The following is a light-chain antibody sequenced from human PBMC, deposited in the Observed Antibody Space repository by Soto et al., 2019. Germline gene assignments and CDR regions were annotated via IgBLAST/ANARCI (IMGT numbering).Light chain of an antibody. CDR2: AAS. J-gene: IGKJ4*01. V-gene: IGKV1D-16*01. Sequence: DIQMTQSPSSLSASVGDRVTITCRASQGISSWLVWYQQKPEKVPKSLIYAASSLQSGVPSRFSGSGSWTDFTLTISSLQPEDFATYYCQQYDNLPSLTFGGGTKVEIK. CDR3: QQYDNLPSLT. CDR1: QGISSW.